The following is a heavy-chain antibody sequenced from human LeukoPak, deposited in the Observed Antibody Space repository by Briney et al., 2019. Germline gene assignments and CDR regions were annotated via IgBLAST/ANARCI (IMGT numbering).Heavy chain of an antibody. J-gene: IGHJ4*02. CDR1: GYTFTIYI. D-gene: IGHD1-26*01. Sequence: GASVTVSCTASGYTFTIYILNWVRQAPGQGLECMGWINTNTGNPTYAQGFTGRFVFSLDTSVSTAYLQISSLKAEDTALYYCARASTPKVGATIYYFDYWGQGTLVTVSS. CDR2: INTNTGNP. CDR3: ARASTPKVGATIYYFDY. V-gene: IGHV7-4-1*02.